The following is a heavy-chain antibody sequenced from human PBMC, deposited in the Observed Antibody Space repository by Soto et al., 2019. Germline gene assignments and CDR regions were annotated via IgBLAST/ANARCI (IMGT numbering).Heavy chain of an antibody. Sequence: GGSLRLSCAASGFTFSSYGMHWVRQAPGKGLEWVAVISYDGSNKYYADSVKGRFTISRDNSKNTLYLQMNSLRAEDTAVYYCAKGGSIMITFGGVTAHFDYWGQGTLVTVSS. CDR3: AKGGSIMITFGGVTAHFDY. V-gene: IGHV3-30*18. J-gene: IGHJ4*02. CDR2: ISYDGSNK. D-gene: IGHD3-16*01. CDR1: GFTFSSYG.